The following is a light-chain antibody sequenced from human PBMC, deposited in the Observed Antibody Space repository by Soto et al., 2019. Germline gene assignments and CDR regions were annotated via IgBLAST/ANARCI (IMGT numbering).Light chain of an antibody. J-gene: IGLJ1*01. CDR3: SSYTSSNTQV. CDR2: DVS. V-gene: IGLV2-14*03. Sequence: QSALTQPASVSGSPGQSITISCAGTSSDIGGYKYVSWYQQHPGKAPKLMIYDVSNRPSGVSDRFSGSKSANTASLTISGLQADDEADYYCSSYTSSNTQVFGTGTKVTVL. CDR1: SSDIGGYKY.